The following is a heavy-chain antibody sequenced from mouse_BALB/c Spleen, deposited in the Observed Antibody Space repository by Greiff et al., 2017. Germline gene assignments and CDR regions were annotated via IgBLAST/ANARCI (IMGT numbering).Heavy chain of an antibody. J-gene: IGHJ2*01. CDR3: ARQGIYYDYDGAFDY. CDR2: INSNGGST. V-gene: IGHV5-6-2*01. CDR1: GFTFSSYY. Sequence: EVMLVESGGGLVKLGGSLKLSCAASGFTFSSYYMSWVRQTPEKRLELVAAINSNGGSTYYPATVKGRFTISRDNAKNTLYLQMSSLKSEDTALYYCARQGIYYDYDGAFDYWGQGTTLTVSS. D-gene: IGHD2-4*01.